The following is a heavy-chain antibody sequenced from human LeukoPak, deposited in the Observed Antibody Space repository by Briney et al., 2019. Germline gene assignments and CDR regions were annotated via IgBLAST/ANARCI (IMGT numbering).Heavy chain of an antibody. CDR1: GFAFSNYW. CDR3: VRGYYAGRGHHFEY. CDR2: INSDGSST. Sequence: GGSLRLSCAASGFAFSNYWMHWVRQAPGKGLVWVSRINSDGSSTSYADSVKGRFTISRDNSKNTLYLQMNSLRAEDTAVYYCVRGYYAGRGHHFEYWGQGTLVTVSS. D-gene: IGHD3-22*01. J-gene: IGHJ4*02. V-gene: IGHV3-74*01.